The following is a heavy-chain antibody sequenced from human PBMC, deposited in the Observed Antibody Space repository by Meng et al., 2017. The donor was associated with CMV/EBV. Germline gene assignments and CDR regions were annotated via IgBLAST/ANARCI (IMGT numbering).Heavy chain of an antibody. V-gene: IGHV3-48*04. D-gene: IGHD3-16*01. CDR3: ARAAYSSNFDY. CDR2: ISSSSSSTI. J-gene: IGHJ4*02. CDR1: GFTFSSYS. Sequence: GESLKISCAASGFTFSSYSMNWVRQAPGKGLEWVSYISSSSSSTIYYADSVKGRFTISRDNAKNSLYLQMNSLRAEDTAVYYCARAAYSSNFDYWGQGTLVTVSS.